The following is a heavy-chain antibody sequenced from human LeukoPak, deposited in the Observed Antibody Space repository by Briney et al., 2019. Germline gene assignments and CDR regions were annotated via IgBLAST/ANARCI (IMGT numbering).Heavy chain of an antibody. CDR3: ARDLSLGFDP. CDR1: GGSISSYY. D-gene: IGHD2/OR15-2a*01. V-gene: IGHV4-59*01. CDR2: IYYSGST. J-gene: IGHJ5*02. Sequence: PSETLSLTCTVSGGSISSYYWSWLRQPPGKGLEWIGYIYYSGSTNYNPSLKSRVTISVDTSKNQFSLKLSSVTAADTAVYYCARDLSLGFDPWGQGTLVTASS.